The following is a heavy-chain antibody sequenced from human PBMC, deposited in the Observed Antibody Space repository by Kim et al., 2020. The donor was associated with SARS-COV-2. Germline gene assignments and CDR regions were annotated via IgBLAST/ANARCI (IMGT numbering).Heavy chain of an antibody. D-gene: IGHD3-10*01. CDR2: ISYDGSNK. V-gene: IGHV3-30*04. CDR3: ARDLYYYGSGSYSLDY. J-gene: IGHJ4*02. Sequence: GGSLRLSCAASGFTFSSYAMHWVRQAPGKGLEWVAVISYDGSNKYYADSVKGRFTISRDNSKNTLYLQMNSLRAEDTAVYYCARDLYYYGSGSYSLDYWGQGTLVTVSS. CDR1: GFTFSSYA.